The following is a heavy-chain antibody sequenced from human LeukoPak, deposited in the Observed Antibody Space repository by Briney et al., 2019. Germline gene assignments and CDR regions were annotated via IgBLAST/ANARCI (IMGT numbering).Heavy chain of an antibody. Sequence: GGSLRLSCAASGFTFSSYAMHWVRQAPGKGLEWVAVISYDGSNKYYADSVKGRFTISRDNSKNTLYLQMNSLRAEDTAVYYCARDRTSMTTVNFFDYWAREPWSPSPQ. J-gene: IGHJ4*02. D-gene: IGHD4-17*01. CDR3: ARDRTSMTTVNFFDY. V-gene: IGHV3-30-3*01. CDR1: GFTFSSYA. CDR2: ISYDGSNK.